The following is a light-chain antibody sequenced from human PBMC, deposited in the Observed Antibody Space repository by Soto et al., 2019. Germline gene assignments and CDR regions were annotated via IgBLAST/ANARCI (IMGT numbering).Light chain of an antibody. V-gene: IGKV3-15*01. J-gene: IGKJ2*01. CDR2: GAS. Sequence: EIVMTQSPASLSVSPGERATLSCRASQSVSRTLAWYQQKPGQAPRLLIYGASTRATGIPAWFSGRGSGTDFTXTISSLQSEDFAVYYCQQYDSWRYTFGQGT. CDR1: QSVSRT. CDR3: QQYDSWRYT.